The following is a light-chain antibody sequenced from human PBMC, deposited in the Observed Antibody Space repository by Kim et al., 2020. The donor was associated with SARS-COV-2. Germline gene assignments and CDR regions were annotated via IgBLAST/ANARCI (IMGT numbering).Light chain of an antibody. Sequence: GQQVTNSCSGSTSNIGNKYVSCYQQLPRTAPKLLINDNNKRPSGIPDRFSGYKSGTSATLGITGIQTGDEADYYCGTWDSSLSAVLFGGGTQLTVL. J-gene: IGLJ2*01. V-gene: IGLV1-51*01. CDR3: GTWDSSLSAVL. CDR2: DNN. CDR1: TSNIGNKY.